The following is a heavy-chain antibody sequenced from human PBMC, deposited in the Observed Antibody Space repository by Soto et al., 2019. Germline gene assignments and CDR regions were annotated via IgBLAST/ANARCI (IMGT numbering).Heavy chain of an antibody. D-gene: IGHD3-22*01. CDR2: ISYDGSNK. Sequence: QVQLVESGGGVVQPGRSLRLSWAASGFTFSSYGMHWVRQAPGKGLEWVAVISYDGSNKYYADSVKGRFTISRDNSKNTLYLQMNSLRAEDTAVYYCATSISPFDSSGYCGVLHWCQGTLVTVSS. CDR3: ATSISPFDSSGYCGVLH. V-gene: IGHV3-30*03. CDR1: GFTFSSYG. J-gene: IGHJ4*02.